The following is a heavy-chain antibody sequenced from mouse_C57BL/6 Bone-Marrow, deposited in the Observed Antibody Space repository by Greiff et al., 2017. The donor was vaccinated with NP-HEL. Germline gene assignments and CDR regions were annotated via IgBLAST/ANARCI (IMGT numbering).Heavy chain of an antibody. J-gene: IGHJ2*01. Sequence: DVQLQESGPELVKPGASVKISCKASGYSFTGYYMHWVKQSHGNILDWIGYIYPYNGVSSYNQKFKGKATLTVDKSSSTAYMELRSLTSEDSAVYYCARTEYDYDGSYFDYWGQGTTLTVSS. CDR2: IYPYNGVS. D-gene: IGHD2-4*01. CDR3: ARTEYDYDGSYFDY. V-gene: IGHV1-31*01. CDR1: GYSFTGYY.